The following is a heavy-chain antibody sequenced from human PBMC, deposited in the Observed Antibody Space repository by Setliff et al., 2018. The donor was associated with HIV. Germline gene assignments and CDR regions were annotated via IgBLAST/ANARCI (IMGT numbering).Heavy chain of an antibody. CDR2: INHSGST. J-gene: IGHJ4*02. CDR1: GGSFSGYY. D-gene: IGHD3-16*01. Sequence: KTSETLSLTCAVYGGSFSGYYWSWIRQPPGKGLEWIGEINHSGSTKYNPSLASRVTMSIDTSKNQFSLLLSSVTAADTAMYFCARRPGGITRARLDNWGQGTLVTVSS. CDR3: ARRPGGITRARLDN. V-gene: IGHV4-34*01.